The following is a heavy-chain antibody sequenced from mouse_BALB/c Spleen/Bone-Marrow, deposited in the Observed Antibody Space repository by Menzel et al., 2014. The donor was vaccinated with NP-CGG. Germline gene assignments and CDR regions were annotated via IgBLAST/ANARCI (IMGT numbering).Heavy chain of an antibody. CDR3: AITTGVATGDY. CDR1: GYTFTSYW. J-gene: IGHJ2*01. CDR2: IDPSDSYT. D-gene: IGHD1-1*01. V-gene: IGHV1-69*02. Sequence: VQLQQSGAELVKPGASVKLSCKASGYTFTSYWMHWVKQRPGQGLEWIGEIDPSDSYTNYNQKFKGKATLTVDKSSSTDFMQLSSLTSEDSAVYYDAITTGVATGDYWGEGATLTVSS.